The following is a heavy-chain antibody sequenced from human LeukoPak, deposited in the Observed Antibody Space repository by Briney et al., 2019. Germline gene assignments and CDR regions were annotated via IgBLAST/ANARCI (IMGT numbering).Heavy chain of an antibody. D-gene: IGHD5-12*01. CDR2: MKPASGDT. J-gene: IGHJ4*02. CDR3: ARDTRRGFTGYDMPGD. Sequence: ASGKGSCKASGYTFSDYYTHWGRQGPGQRHELMGWMKPASGDTKFAQKFQGRVTMTRATSISTAYMDLNRLTSDDTAVYYCARDTRRGFTGYDMPGDWGQGTLVTVSS. CDR1: GYTFSDYY. V-gene: IGHV1-2*02.